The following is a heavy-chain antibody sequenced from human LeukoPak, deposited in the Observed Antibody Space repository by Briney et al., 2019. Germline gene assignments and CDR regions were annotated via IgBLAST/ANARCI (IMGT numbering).Heavy chain of an antibody. J-gene: IGHJ6*02. CDR3: ARDYCSSTSCYYYYGMDV. CDR1: GFTVSSNY. Sequence: GGSLRLSCAASGFTVSSNYMSWVRQAPGKGLEWVANIKQDGSEKYYVDSVKGRFTISRDNAKNSLYLQMNSLRAEDTAVYYCARDYCSSTSCYYYYGMDVWGQGTTVTVSS. V-gene: IGHV3-7*01. D-gene: IGHD2-2*01. CDR2: IKQDGSEK.